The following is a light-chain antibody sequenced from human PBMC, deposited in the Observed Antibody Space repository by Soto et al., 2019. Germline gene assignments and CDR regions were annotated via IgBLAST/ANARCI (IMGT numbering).Light chain of an antibody. CDR1: QGIRND. J-gene: IGKJ1*01. CDR2: AAS. V-gene: IGKV1-6*01. CDR3: LQDYNYPLT. Sequence: AITMTQSPSSLSASVGDRVTITCRASQGIRNDLGWYQQKPGKAPKLLIYAASSLQSGVPSRFGGSGSGTDFTLTISSLQPEDFATYYCLQDYNYPLTFGQGTKVDI.